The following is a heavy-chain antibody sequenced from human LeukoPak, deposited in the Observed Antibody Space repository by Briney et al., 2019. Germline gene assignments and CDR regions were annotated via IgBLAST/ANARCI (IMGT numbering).Heavy chain of an antibody. D-gene: IGHD2-8*01. Sequence: ASVKVSCKVAGYSLSDMSVHWIRQAPGRGLEWMGSSDSEDGDPVYAQTFEGRLTITEDTSTDTAYMDLSSLRFEDTAVYYCASGNEVTLEGFALWGQGTMVTVSS. CDR2: SDSEDGDP. V-gene: IGHV1-24*01. J-gene: IGHJ3*01. CDR3: ASGNEVTLEGFAL. CDR1: GYSLSDMS.